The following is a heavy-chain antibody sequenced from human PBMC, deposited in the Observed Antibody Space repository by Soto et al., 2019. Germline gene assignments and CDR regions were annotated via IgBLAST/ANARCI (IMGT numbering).Heavy chain of an antibody. CDR2: ISHDGKVQ. D-gene: IGHD5-18*01. CDR1: GFIFSNYG. Sequence: QVQLVQSGGGVVQPGRSLRLSCAASGFIFSNYGMHWVRQAPGKGLVWVAVISHDGKVQYYADSVKGRFTISRDNSKNTLYLQMNSLRADDTAVYYCAKESTARVSHMFDMWGQGTMVTVSS. CDR3: AKESTARVSHMFDM. V-gene: IGHV3-30*18. J-gene: IGHJ3*02.